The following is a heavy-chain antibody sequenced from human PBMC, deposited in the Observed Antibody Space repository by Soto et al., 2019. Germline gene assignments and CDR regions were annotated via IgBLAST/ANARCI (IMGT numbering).Heavy chain of an antibody. CDR2: IYYSGST. CDR1: GGSISSGGYY. J-gene: IGHJ6*02. D-gene: IGHD2-21*02. V-gene: IGHV4-31*03. CDR3: ARARLTAPYGMDV. Sequence: PSETLSLTCTVSGGSISSGGYYWSWIRQHPGKGLEWIGYIYYSGSTYYNPSLKSRVTISVDTSKNQFSLKLSSVTAADTAVYYCARARLTAPYGMDVWGQGTTVTVSS.